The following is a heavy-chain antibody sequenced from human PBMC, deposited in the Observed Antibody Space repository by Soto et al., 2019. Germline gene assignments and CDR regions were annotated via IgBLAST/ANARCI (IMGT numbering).Heavy chain of an antibody. CDR3: ARDTDYDILTGYYLWGYYYGMDV. CDR2: ISAYNGNT. CDR1: GYTFTSYG. Sequence: ASVKVSCTASGYTFTSYGISWVRQAPGQGLEWMGWISAYNGNTNYAQKLQGRVTMTTDTSTSTAYMELRSLRSDDTAVYYCARDTDYDILTGYYLWGYYYGMDVWGQGTTVT. D-gene: IGHD3-9*01. V-gene: IGHV1-18*04. J-gene: IGHJ6*02.